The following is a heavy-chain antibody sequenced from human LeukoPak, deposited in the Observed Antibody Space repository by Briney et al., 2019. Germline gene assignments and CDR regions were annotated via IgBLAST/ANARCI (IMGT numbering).Heavy chain of an antibody. D-gene: IGHD6-13*01. CDR3: ARGHAGYSSSWYSKEIDY. CDR2: IYYSGST. J-gene: IGHJ4*02. V-gene: IGHV4-59*08. CDR1: GGSISSYY. Sequence: SETLSLTCTVSGGSISSYYWSWIRQPPGKGLEWIGYIYYSGSTNYNPSLKSRVTISVDTSKNQFSLKLSSVTAADTAVYYCARGHAGYSSSWYSKEIDYWGQGTLVTVSS.